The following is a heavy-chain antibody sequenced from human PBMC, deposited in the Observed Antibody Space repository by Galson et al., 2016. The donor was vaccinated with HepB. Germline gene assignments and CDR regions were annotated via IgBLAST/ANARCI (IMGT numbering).Heavy chain of an antibody. J-gene: IGHJ5*02. D-gene: IGHD3-10*01. CDR1: GYTFTNYW. CDR2: IYPRESYT. CDR3: ARLWFGDPSNIDP. Sequence: QSGAEVKNPGESLRISCKASGYTFTNYWISWVRQMPGKGLEWMGRIYPRESYTNYSPSFEGHVTISADNSISTAYLQWNSLKASDTGMYYCARLWFGDPSNIDPWGQGTLVTVSS. V-gene: IGHV5-10-1*01.